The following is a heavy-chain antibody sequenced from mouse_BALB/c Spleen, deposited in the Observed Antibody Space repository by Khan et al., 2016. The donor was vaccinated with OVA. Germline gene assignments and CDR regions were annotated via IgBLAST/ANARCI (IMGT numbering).Heavy chain of an antibody. J-gene: IGHJ3*01. Sequence: EVQLVETGPGLVKPSQSLSLTCTVTGYSITSEFAWNWIRQFPGNKLEWMGYISYSGNTRYNPSLKSLISITRATSRTQFFLQLNSVTTEDTATYYCAIKAYYDYDPFPYWGQGTLVTVSA. CDR2: ISYSGNT. CDR3: AIKAYYDYDPFPY. D-gene: IGHD2-4*01. V-gene: IGHV3-2*02. CDR1: GYSITSEFA.